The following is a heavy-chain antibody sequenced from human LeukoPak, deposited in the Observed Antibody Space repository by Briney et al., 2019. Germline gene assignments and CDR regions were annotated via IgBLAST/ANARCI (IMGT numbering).Heavy chain of an antibody. CDR2: VYYSGST. CDR1: DGSINRGSFY. J-gene: IGHJ4*02. D-gene: IGHD6-19*01. V-gene: IGHV4-39*01. CDR3: ARHEEAVAGHFDY. Sequence: PSETLSLTCSVSDGSINRGSFYWARIRQPPGKGLEWIGSVYYSGSTYYNPSLKSRVTISVDTSKNQFSLKLSSVTAADTAVYYCARHEEAVAGHFDYWGQGTLVTVSS.